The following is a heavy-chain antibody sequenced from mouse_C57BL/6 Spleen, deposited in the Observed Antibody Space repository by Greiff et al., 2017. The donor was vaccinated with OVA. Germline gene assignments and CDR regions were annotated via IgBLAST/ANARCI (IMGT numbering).Heavy chain of an antibody. CDR1: GYTFTSYW. J-gene: IGHJ2*01. D-gene: IGHD2-4*01. V-gene: IGHV1-69*01. Sequence: QVQLQQPGAELVMPGASVKLSCKASGYTFTSYWMHWVKQRPGQGLEWIGEIDPSDSYTNYNQKFKGKSTLTVDKSSSTAYMQLSSLTSEDSAVYYCARVLRRRGHFDYWGQGTTLTVSS. CDR3: ARVLRRRGHFDY. CDR2: IDPSDSYT.